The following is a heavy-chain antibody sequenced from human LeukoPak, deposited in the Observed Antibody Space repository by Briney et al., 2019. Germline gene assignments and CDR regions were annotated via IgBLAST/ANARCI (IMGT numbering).Heavy chain of an antibody. CDR3: ARKPYYYDSSGYYPDAFDI. J-gene: IGHJ3*02. CDR2: IKQDGSEK. D-gene: IGHD3-22*01. V-gene: IGHV3-7*01. CDR1: GFTFSSYW. Sequence: GGSLRLSCAASGFTFSSYWMSWVRQAPGKGLEWVANIKQDGSEKYYADSVKGRFTISRDNAKNSLYLQMNSLRAEDTAVYYCARKPYYYDSSGYYPDAFDIWGQGTMVTVSS.